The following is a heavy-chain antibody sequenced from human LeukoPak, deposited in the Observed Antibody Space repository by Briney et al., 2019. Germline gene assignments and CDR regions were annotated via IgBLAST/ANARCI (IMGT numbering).Heavy chain of an antibody. CDR2: INHSGST. D-gene: IGHD3-10*01. V-gene: IGHV4-34*01. Sequence: PSETLSLTCAVYGGSFSGYYWSWIRQPPGKGLEWIGEINHSGSTNYNPSLKSRVTISVDTSKNQFSLKLSSVTAADTAVYYCAXVXXKVRGIPRLAHNWFDPWGQGTLVTVSS. J-gene: IGHJ5*02. CDR3: AXVXXKVRGIPRLAHNWFDP. CDR1: GGSFSGYY.